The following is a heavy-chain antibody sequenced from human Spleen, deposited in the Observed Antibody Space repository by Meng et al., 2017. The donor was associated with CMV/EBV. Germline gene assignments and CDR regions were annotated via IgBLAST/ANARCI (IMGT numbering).Heavy chain of an antibody. CDR2: ISAYSGDT. CDR3: ARDHVLRGVYSAY. J-gene: IGHJ4*02. V-gene: IGHV1-18*01. D-gene: IGHD3-10*01. CDR1: GGTFSSYG. Sequence: ASVKVSCKASGGTFSSYGISWVRQAPGQRPEWLGWISAYSGDTKYAERFQGRVSMTTDTSTSTAYMELRSLISDDTAVYYCARDHVLRGVYSAYWGQGTPVTVSS.